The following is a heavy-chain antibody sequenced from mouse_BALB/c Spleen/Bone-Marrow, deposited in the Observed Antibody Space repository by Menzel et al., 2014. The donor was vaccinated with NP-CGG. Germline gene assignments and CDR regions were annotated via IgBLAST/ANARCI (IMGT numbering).Heavy chain of an antibody. V-gene: IGHV5-12-1*01. J-gene: IGHJ1*01. CDR1: GFAFSSYD. D-gene: IGHD1-2*01. CDR2: ISSGGGST. Sequence: VMLVESGGGLVKPGGSLKLSCAASGFAFSSYDMSWVRQTPEKRLEWVAYISSGGGSTYYPDTVKGRFTISRDNAKNTLYLQMSSLKSEDTAMYYCARQGYGYVDFDVWGAGTTVTVSX. CDR3: ARQGYGYVDFDV.